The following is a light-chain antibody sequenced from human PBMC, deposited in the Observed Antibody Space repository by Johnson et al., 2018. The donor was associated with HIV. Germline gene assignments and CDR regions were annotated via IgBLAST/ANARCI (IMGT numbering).Light chain of an antibody. J-gene: IGLJ1*01. CDR1: SSNIGSNY. V-gene: IGLV1-51*01. CDR3: GTWDSSLSAGV. CDR2: DNY. Sequence: QSVLTQPPSVSAAPGQKVTISCSGSSSNIGSNYVSWYQHLPGTAPKLLIYDNYKRPSGIPDRFSGSKSGTSATLGITGLRTGDEADYYCGTWDSSLSAGVFGTGTKVTVL.